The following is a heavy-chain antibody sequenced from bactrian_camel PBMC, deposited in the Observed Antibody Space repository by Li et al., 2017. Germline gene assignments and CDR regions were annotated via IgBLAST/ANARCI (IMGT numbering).Heavy chain of an antibody. Sequence: HVQLVESGGGSAQTGGSLKLACAASGHTDSSHCMGWFRQAPGKEREGVASIDSDGSTSYADSVKGRFTISQDNAKNTLYLQMNTLKPEDTAMYYCAADHPTPAGLCPGVGRVADLGHSGPGTQVTVS. D-gene: IGHD6*01. CDR2: IDSDGST. CDR1: GHTDSSHC. CDR3: AADHPTPAGLCPGVGRVADLGH. J-gene: IGHJ6*01. V-gene: IGHV3S53*01.